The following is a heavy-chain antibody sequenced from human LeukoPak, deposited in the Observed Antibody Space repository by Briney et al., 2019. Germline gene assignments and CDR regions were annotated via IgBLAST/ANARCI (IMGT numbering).Heavy chain of an antibody. V-gene: IGHV4-61*02. CDR3: ARDGAYGDWTVVYFDY. J-gene: IGHJ4*02. CDR1: GGSVSSGSYY. D-gene: IGHD4-17*01. Sequence: PSETLSLTCTVSGGSVSSGSYYWSWIRQPAGKGLEWIGRIYTSGSTNYNPSLKSRVTISVDTSKNQFSLKLSSVTAADTAVYYCARDGAYGDWTVVYFDYWGQGTLVTVSS. CDR2: IYTSGST.